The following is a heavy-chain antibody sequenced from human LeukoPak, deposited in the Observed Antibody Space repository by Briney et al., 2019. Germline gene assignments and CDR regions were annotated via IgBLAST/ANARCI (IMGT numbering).Heavy chain of an antibody. Sequence: SETLSLTCTVSGYSISSGYYWGWIRQPPGKGLEWIGSIYHGGSTYYNPSLKSRVTISVDTSKNQFSLKLSSMTAADTAVYYCARARRDGLKFDYWGQGALVTVSS. V-gene: IGHV4-38-2*02. CDR1: GYSISSGYY. D-gene: IGHD5-24*01. CDR3: ARARRDGLKFDY. CDR2: IYHGGST. J-gene: IGHJ4*02.